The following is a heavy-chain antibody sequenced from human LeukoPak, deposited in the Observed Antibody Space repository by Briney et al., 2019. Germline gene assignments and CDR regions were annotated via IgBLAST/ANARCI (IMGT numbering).Heavy chain of an antibody. CDR1: GFTFDDYA. Sequence: GGSLRLSCAASGFTFDDYAMYWVRQAPGKGLEWVSLISWDGGSTYYADSVKGRFTISRDNSKNSLYLQMNSLRAEDTALYYCAKGEAGGSGSFDFGDYWGQGTLVTVSA. CDR2: ISWDGGST. D-gene: IGHD3-10*01. J-gene: IGHJ4*02. V-gene: IGHV3-43D*03. CDR3: AKGEAGGSGSFDFGDY.